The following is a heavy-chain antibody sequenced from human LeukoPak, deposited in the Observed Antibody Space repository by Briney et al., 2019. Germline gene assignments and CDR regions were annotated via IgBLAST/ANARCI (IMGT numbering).Heavy chain of an antibody. D-gene: IGHD6-6*01. CDR2: IYYSGST. CDR3: ARDSHGYSSSSHLGY. CDR1: GGSISSGGYY. Sequence: SQTLSLTCTVSGGSISSGGYYWSWIRQHPGKGLEWIGYIYYSGSTYYNPSLKSRVTISVDTSKNQFSLKLTSVTAADTAVYYCARDSHGYSSSSHLGYWGQGTLVTVSS. J-gene: IGHJ4*02. V-gene: IGHV4-31*03.